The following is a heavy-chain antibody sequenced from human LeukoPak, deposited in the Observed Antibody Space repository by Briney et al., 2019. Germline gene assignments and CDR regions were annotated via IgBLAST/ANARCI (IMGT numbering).Heavy chain of an antibody. V-gene: IGHV3-48*02. D-gene: IGHD2-15*01. Sequence: GGSLRLSCAASGFTFSSYSMNWVRQAPGKGLEWVSYISSSSSTIYYADSVKGRFTISRDNAKNSLYLQMNSLRDEDTAVYYRARDFYCSGGSCYDAEYFQHWGQGTLVTVSS. J-gene: IGHJ1*01. CDR1: GFTFSSYS. CDR3: ARDFYCSGGSCYDAEYFQH. CDR2: ISSSSSTI.